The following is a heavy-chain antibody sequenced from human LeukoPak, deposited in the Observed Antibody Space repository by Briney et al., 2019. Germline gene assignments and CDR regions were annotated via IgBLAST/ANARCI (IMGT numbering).Heavy chain of an antibody. D-gene: IGHD3-16*01. CDR2: ISGSGGST. J-gene: IGHJ4*02. CDR3: AKDWVRFDY. Sequence: GGSLRLSCAASGFTFSSYAMSWVRQAPGKGLEWVSGISGSGGSTYYADSVKGRLTISRDNSKNTMYLQMNSLRVEDTAVYYCAKDWVRFDYWGQGSLVTVSS. CDR1: GFTFSSYA. V-gene: IGHV3-23*01.